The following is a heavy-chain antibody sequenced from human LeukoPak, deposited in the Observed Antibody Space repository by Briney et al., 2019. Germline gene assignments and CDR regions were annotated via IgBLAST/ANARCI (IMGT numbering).Heavy chain of an antibody. CDR3: ARESIRWELSSTNFDY. CDR1: GYSISSGYY. V-gene: IGHV4-38-2*02. J-gene: IGHJ4*02. D-gene: IGHD1-26*01. CDR2: IYHSGST. Sequence: PSETLSLTCTVSGYSISSGYYWGWIRQPPGKGLEWIGSIYHSGSTYCNPSLKSRVTISVDTSKNQFSLKLSSVTAADTAVYYCARESIRWELSSTNFDYWGQGTLVTVSS.